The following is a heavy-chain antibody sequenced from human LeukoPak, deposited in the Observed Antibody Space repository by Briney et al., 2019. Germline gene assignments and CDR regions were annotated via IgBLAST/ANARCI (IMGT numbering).Heavy chain of an antibody. CDR3: ARNYDSSGYYYPFDY. CDR1: GFTFSSYW. V-gene: IGHV3-74*01. J-gene: IGHJ4*02. Sequence: GGSLRLSCAASGFTFSSYWMHWVRQAPGKGLVWVSRINSDGSNTTYADSVKGRFTISRDNAKNTLYLQMNSLRAEDTAVYYCARNYDSSGYYYPFDYWGQGSLVTVSS. CDR2: INSDGSNT. D-gene: IGHD3-22*01.